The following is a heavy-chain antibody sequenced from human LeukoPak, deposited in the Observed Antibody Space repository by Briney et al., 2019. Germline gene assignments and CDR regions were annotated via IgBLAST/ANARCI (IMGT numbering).Heavy chain of an antibody. Sequence: GGSLRLSCAASGFTFSDYYMSWIRQAPGKGLEWVSYISSSGSTIYYADSVKGRFTISRDNAKNSPYLQMNSLRAEDTAVYYCARDPYGGNAGLGAFDIWGQGTMVTVSS. CDR1: GFTFSDYY. CDR3: ARDPYGGNAGLGAFDI. J-gene: IGHJ3*02. D-gene: IGHD4-23*01. CDR2: ISSSGSTI. V-gene: IGHV3-11*04.